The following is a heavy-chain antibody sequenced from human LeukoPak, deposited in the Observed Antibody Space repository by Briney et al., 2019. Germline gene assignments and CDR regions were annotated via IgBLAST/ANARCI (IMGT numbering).Heavy chain of an antibody. V-gene: IGHV3-21*01. CDR2: ISSSSNYI. J-gene: IGHJ3*02. D-gene: IGHD2/OR15-2a*01. CDR1: GFTFSSYS. Sequence: GGSLRLSCAASGFTFSSYSMNWVRQAPGKGLEWVSSISSSSNYIYYADSVKGRFTISRDNAKNSLYLQMNSLRAEDTAVYYCARVSILIVPYYAFDIWGQGTMVTVSS. CDR3: ARVSILIVPYYAFDI.